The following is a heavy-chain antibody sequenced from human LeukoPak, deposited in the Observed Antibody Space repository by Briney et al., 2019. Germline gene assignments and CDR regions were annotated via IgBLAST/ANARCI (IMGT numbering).Heavy chain of an antibody. J-gene: IGHJ4*02. CDR2: IYYSGST. D-gene: IGHD2-21*01. CDR1: GGSISSYY. Sequence: SETLSLTCTVSGGSISSYYWSWIRQPPGKGLEWIGYIYYSGSTNYNPSLKSRVTISVDTSKNQFSLKLSSVTAADTAVYYCARIAGGRNFDYWGQGTLATVSS. CDR3: ARIAGGRNFDY. V-gene: IGHV4-59*01.